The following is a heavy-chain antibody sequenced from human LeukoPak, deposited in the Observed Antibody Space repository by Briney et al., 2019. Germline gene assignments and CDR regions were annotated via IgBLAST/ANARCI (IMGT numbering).Heavy chain of an antibody. CDR1: GFTFSRYW. V-gene: IGHV3-7*03. Sequence: GGSLRLSCGVSGFTFSRYWMSWVRQAPGKGLEWVANIKQDGSERYYVDSVKGRFTISRDNAKNSLYLQMNSLRAEDTAVYYCAREATVYYDFWSGYYTSFYFDYWGQGTLVTVSS. CDR3: AREATVYYDFWSGYYTSFYFDY. CDR2: IKQDGSER. J-gene: IGHJ4*02. D-gene: IGHD3-3*01.